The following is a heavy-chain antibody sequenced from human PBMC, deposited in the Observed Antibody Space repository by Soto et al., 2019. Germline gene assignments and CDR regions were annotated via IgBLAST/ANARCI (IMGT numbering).Heavy chain of an antibody. V-gene: IGHV1-69*13. CDR2: IIPIFGTA. D-gene: IGHD3-22*01. Sequence: ASVKVSCKASGYSFTRYGIAWARQAPGQGLEWMGWIIPIFGTANYAQKFQGRVTITADESTSTAYMELSSLRSEDTAVYYCARDRGPSSGYYPYWFDPWGQGTLVTVSS. CDR3: ARDRGPSSGYYPYWFDP. CDR1: GYSFTRYG. J-gene: IGHJ5*02.